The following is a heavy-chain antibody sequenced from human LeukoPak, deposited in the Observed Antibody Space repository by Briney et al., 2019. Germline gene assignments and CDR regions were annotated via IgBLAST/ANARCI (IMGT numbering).Heavy chain of an antibody. V-gene: IGHV3-48*04. CDR1: GFTFSSYW. Sequence: GGSLRLSCAASGFTFSSYWMSWVRQAPGKGLEWVSYVSSSGSTIFYADSVKGRFTISRDNAKNSLHLQMNSLRAEDTAVYYCARETDSTLFDYWGQGTLVTVSS. CDR2: VSSSGSTI. D-gene: IGHD5-18*01. J-gene: IGHJ4*02. CDR3: ARETDSTLFDY.